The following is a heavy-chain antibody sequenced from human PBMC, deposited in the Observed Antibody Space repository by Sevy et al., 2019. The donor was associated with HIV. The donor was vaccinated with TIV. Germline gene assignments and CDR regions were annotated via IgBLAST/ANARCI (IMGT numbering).Heavy chain of an antibody. CDR2: TDQDGNQR. V-gene: IGHV3-7*01. Sequence: GGSLRLSCVASGFTFSTYWLSWVRQAPGKGLEWVANTDQDGNQRYYVDSVKGRFTISRDNAKNSLYLQMNSLRAEDTAKYYCANDFARSRHYWGQGTLVTVSS. D-gene: IGHD1-1*01. CDR1: GFTFSTYW. J-gene: IGHJ4*02. CDR3: ANDFARSRHY.